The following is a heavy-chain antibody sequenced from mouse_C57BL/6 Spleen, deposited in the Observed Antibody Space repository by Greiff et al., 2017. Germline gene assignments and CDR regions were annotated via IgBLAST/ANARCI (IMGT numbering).Heavy chain of an antibody. CDR2: IDPENGDT. CDR3: TSYYYGSSYSAWFAY. Sequence: EVQLQQSGAELVRPGASVKLSCTASGFNIKDDYMHWVKERPEQGLEWIGWIDPENGDTEYASKFQGKATITADTSSNTAYLQLSSLTSEDTAVYYCTSYYYGSSYSAWFAYWGQGTLVTVSA. J-gene: IGHJ3*01. V-gene: IGHV14-4*01. D-gene: IGHD1-1*01. CDR1: GFNIKDDY.